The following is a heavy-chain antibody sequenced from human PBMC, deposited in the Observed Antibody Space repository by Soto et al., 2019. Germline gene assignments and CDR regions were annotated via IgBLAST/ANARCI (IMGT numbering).Heavy chain of an antibody. J-gene: IGHJ4*02. D-gene: IGHD6-19*01. V-gene: IGHV1-18*01. CDR3: ARDLRIGVGYNDY. Sequence: QVQLVQSGAEVKKPGASVQVSCKASGYTFTSYGISWVRQAPGQGREWRGWISAYNGNTNYAQKLQGRVTMTTDTSTTRAYMELRSLSFGDTARYYCARDLRIGVGYNDYRGQGTLVTVSS. CDR2: ISAYNGNT. CDR1: GYTFTSYG.